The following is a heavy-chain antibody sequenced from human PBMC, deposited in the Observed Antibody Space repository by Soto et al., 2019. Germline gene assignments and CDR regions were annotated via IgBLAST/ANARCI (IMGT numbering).Heavy chain of an antibody. D-gene: IGHD2-8*01. J-gene: IGHJ4*02. CDR3: ARGLTVYAAFDY. CDR2: ISSSSSYI. CDR1: GFTFSSYS. Sequence: EVQLVESGGGLVKPGGSLRLSCAASGFTFSSYSMNWVRQAPGKGLEWVSSISSSSSYIYYADSVKGRFTISRDNAKNSLYLQMNSLRAEDTAVYYCARGLTVYAAFDYWGQGTLVTVSS. V-gene: IGHV3-21*01.